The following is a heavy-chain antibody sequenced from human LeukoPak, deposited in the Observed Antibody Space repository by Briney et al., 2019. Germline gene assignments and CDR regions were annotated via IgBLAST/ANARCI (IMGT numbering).Heavy chain of an antibody. Sequence: GGSLRLSCAVSGFTFSSYAMHWVRQAPGKGLEWVAVISYDGSNKYYADSVKGRFTISRDNSKNTLYLQMNSLRAEDTAVYYCARGNEDIVVVPAAMDDYWGQGTLVTVSS. CDR3: ARGNEDIVVVPAAMDDY. CDR1: GFTFSSYA. CDR2: ISYDGSNK. J-gene: IGHJ4*02. V-gene: IGHV3-30-3*01. D-gene: IGHD2-2*01.